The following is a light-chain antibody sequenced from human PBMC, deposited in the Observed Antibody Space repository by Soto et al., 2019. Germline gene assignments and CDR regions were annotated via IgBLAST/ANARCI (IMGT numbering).Light chain of an antibody. Sequence: EIVLTQSPCTLSVSPGERATLSCKASQSVSSSYLAWYQQKPAKAPRLLVYGASSRTTGIPARFSGSGSGTDFTPTISRLQPEDFAVYYSQQYGSIPPTFGQGTKVEN. CDR1: QSVSSSY. J-gene: IGKJ1*01. V-gene: IGKV3-20*01. CDR2: GAS. CDR3: QQYGSIPPT.